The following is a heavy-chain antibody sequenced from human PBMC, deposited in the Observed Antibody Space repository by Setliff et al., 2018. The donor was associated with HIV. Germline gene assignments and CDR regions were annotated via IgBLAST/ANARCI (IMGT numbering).Heavy chain of an antibody. Sequence: GGSLRLSCTASGLKLSFSFAWLSWVRQVPGKGLEWVGRIKRKSDGGTADYGAPVQGRFTISRDDSKKTLYLQMNNLKTEDTAVYYCTTEDPWLRFGHWGQGTLVTVSS. CDR3: TTEDPWLRFGH. D-gene: IGHD5-12*01. V-gene: IGHV3-15*01. CDR2: IKRKSDGGTA. CDR1: GLKLSFSFAW. J-gene: IGHJ5*02.